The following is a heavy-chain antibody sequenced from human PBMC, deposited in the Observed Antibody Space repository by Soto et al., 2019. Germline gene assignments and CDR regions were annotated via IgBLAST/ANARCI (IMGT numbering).Heavy chain of an antibody. D-gene: IGHD5-18*01. CDR2: ISSSGDSA. V-gene: IGHV3-23*01. CDR3: AKSDTALASGFDT. J-gene: IGHJ5*02. CDR1: GGTFGSHA. Sequence: VGSPRVSCAAAGGTFGSHAMIWVRQDPGKGLVWVSTISSSGDSAYYADSVKGRFTVSRDNSMNTLYMQMNSLRAEDTAVYYCAKSDTALASGFDTWGQGIVVTVSS.